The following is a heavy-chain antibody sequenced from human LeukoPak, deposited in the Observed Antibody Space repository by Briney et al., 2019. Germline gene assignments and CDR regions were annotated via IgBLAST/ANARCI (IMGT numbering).Heavy chain of an antibody. V-gene: IGHV1-46*01. Sequence: ASVKVSCKASGYTFTSYYMHWVRQAPGQELEWMGIINPSGGSTSYAQKFQGRVTMTRDMSTSTVYMELSSLRSDDTAVYYCARLFGELLLPSDHFYYMDVWGKGTAVTVSS. CDR3: ARLFGELLLPSDHFYYMDV. CDR1: GYTFTSYY. CDR2: INPSGGST. J-gene: IGHJ6*03. D-gene: IGHD3-10*02.